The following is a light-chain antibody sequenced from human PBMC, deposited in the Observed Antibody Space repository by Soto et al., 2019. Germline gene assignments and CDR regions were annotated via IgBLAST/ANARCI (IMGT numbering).Light chain of an antibody. J-gene: IGLJ2*01. CDR2: EVS. CDR1: SSDVGGYSY. Sequence: QSALTQPASVSGSPGQSITISCTGTSSDVGGYSYVSWYQQHPGKTPKLMIYEVSNRPSGVSHRFSGSKSGNTASLTISGLQTEDEAYYYYSSFSSITREVFGGGTQLTVL. V-gene: IGLV2-14*01. CDR3: SSFSSITREV.